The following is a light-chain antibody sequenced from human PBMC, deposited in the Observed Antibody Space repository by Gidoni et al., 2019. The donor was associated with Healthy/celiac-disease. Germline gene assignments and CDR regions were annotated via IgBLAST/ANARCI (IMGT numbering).Light chain of an antibody. CDR3: QQYNSYPWT. J-gene: IGKJ1*01. V-gene: IGKV1-5*03. CDR2: KAS. Sequence: DIQMTQSPSTLSASGGDRVTIPCRASQSISSWLAWYQQKPGKAPKLLIYKASSLESGVPSRFSGSGSGTEFTLTISSLQPDDFATYYCQQYNSYPWTFXQXTKVEIK. CDR1: QSISSW.